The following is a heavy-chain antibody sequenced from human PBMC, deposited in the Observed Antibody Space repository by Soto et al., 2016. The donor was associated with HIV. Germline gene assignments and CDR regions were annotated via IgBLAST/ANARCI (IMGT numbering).Heavy chain of an antibody. CDR2: IRSKANSYAT. Sequence: EVQLVESGGGLVQPGGSLKLSCAASGFTFSGSAMHWVRQASGKGLEWVGRIRSKANSYATAYAASVKGRFTISRDDSKNTAYLQMNSLKTEDTAVYYCTSSRRPPYCGGDCYSADYYYGMDVWGQGTTVTVSS. CDR1: GFTFSGSA. J-gene: IGHJ6*02. D-gene: IGHD2-21*02. CDR3: TSSRRPPYCGGDCYSADYYYGMDV. V-gene: IGHV3-73*01.